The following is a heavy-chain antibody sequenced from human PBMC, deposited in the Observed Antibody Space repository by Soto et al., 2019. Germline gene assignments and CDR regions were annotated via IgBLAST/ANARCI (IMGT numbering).Heavy chain of an antibody. J-gene: IGHJ6*02. CDR3: ARSTYSSGWYPYGVDV. CDR1: GYSFTSYW. Sequence: GESQKISCKGSGYSFTSYWIGWVRQMPGKGLEWMGIIYPGDSDTRYSPSFQGQVTISADKSISTAYLQWSSLKASDTAMYYCARSTYSSGWYPYGVDVWGQGTTVTVSS. D-gene: IGHD6-19*01. V-gene: IGHV5-51*01. CDR2: IYPGDSDT.